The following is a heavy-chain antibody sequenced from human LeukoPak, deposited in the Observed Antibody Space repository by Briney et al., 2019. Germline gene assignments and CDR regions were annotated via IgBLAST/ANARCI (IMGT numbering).Heavy chain of an antibody. CDR1: GFTFSSNE. CDR3: AELGITMIGGV. J-gene: IGHJ6*04. Sequence: GGSLRLPCDASGFTFSSNEMNWVRQAPGKGPEWISYISSSGDTRYYADSVKGRFTISRDNAKNSLYLQMNSLRAEDTAVYYCAELGITMIGGVWGKGTTVTISS. D-gene: IGHD3-10*02. V-gene: IGHV3-48*03. CDR2: ISSSGDTR.